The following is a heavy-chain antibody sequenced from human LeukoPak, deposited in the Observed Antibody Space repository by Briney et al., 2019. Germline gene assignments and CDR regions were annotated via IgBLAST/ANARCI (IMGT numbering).Heavy chain of an antibody. V-gene: IGHV4-34*01. Sequence: SETLSLTCAVYGGSFSDYYRSWIRQPPGKGLEWIGEINHSGSTNYNPSLKSRVTISVDTSKNQFSLKLSSVTAADTAVYYCAGSDTAMVTVDYWGQGTLVTVSS. D-gene: IGHD5-18*01. CDR2: INHSGST. CDR3: AGSDTAMVTVDY. CDR1: GGSFSDYY. J-gene: IGHJ4*02.